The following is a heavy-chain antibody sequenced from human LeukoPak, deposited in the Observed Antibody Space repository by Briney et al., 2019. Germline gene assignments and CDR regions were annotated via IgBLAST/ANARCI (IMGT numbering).Heavy chain of an antibody. Sequence: GGSLRLSCAASGFTFSNYAMSWVRQAPGKGLEWVSTISGSGVSTYYADSVKGQFTISRDNSKNTLYLQMNSLRAEDTAVYYCAKEEWLLAVYFDYWGQGTLVTVSS. J-gene: IGHJ4*02. CDR3: AKEEWLLAVYFDY. CDR2: ISGSGVST. D-gene: IGHD3-3*01. CDR1: GFTFSNYA. V-gene: IGHV3-23*01.